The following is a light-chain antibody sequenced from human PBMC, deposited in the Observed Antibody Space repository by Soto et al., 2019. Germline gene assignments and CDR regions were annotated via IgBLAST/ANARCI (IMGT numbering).Light chain of an antibody. CDR1: QDIRND. J-gene: IGKJ3*01. CDR2: AAS. Sequence: DIQMTQSPSSLPASVGDRVTITCRASQDIRNDLAWYQQKPGKVPKVLIHAASTLQSGVPSRFSGSGSGTDFTLTISGLQPDDVATYYCQKCNIAPFTFGPGTKVDIK. V-gene: IGKV1-27*01. CDR3: QKCNIAPFT.